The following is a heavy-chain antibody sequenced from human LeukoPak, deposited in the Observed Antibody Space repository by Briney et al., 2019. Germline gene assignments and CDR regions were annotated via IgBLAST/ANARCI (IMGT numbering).Heavy chain of an antibody. Sequence: GGSLRLSCAASGFTFSSYWMHWVRQAPGKGLVWVSRINSDGSSTSYADSVKGRFTISRDNAKNTLYLQMYSLRAEDTAVYYCARDPYCSGGSCYFPNWFDPWGQGTLVTVSS. V-gene: IGHV3-74*01. J-gene: IGHJ5*02. D-gene: IGHD2-15*01. CDR3: ARDPYCSGGSCYFPNWFDP. CDR2: INSDGSST. CDR1: GFTFSSYW.